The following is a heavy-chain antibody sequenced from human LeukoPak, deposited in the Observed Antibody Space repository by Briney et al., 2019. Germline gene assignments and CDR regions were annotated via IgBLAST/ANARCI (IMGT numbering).Heavy chain of an antibody. J-gene: IGHJ6*02. CDR3: ARVSRSSSWYYYYYGMDV. CDR2: IYYSGST. V-gene: IGHV4-30-4*01. CDR1: GGSISSGDYY. D-gene: IGHD6-13*01. Sequence: PSETLSLTCTVSGGSISSGDYYWSWIRQPPGKGLEWIGYIYYSGSTYYNPSLKSRVTISVDTSKNQFSLKLSSVTASDTAVYYCARVSRSSSWYYYYYGMDVWGQGTTVTVSS.